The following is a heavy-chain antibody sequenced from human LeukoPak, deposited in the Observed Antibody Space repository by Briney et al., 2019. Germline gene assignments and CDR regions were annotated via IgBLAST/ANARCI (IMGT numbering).Heavy chain of an antibody. CDR1: GFPVSSN. D-gene: IGHD6-13*01. CDR3: GGRSSDSSSWSAFDI. Sequence: GGSLSFSCAASGFPVSSNILAGFARAPGKGWEWSPVIYRGGGTYYADSVKGRFTISRDNSKNTLYLQMNSLRAEDTAVYYCGGRSSDSSSWSAFDIWGQGTMVTVSS. V-gene: IGHV3-53*01. J-gene: IGHJ3*02. CDR2: IYRGGGT.